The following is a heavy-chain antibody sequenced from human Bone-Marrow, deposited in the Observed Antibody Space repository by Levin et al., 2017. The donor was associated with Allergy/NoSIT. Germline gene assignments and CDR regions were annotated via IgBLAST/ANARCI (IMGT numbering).Heavy chain of an antibody. CDR3: AKGPVEVLLWFGESPDFDY. J-gene: IGHJ4*02. D-gene: IGHD3-10*01. CDR2: ISYDGSNK. Sequence: HAGGSLRLSCAASGFTFSSYGMHWVRQAPGKGLEWVAVISYDGSNKYYADSVKGRFTISRDNSKNTLYLQMNSLRAEDTAVYYCAKGPVEVLLWFGESPDFDYWGQGTLVTVSS. CDR1: GFTFSSYG. V-gene: IGHV3-30*18.